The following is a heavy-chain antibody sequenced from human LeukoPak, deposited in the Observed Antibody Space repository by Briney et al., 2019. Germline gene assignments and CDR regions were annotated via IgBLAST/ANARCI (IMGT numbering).Heavy chain of an antibody. CDR3: ARGFYGSGSYYYYYYYYMDV. D-gene: IGHD3-10*01. CDR2: IYTSGST. J-gene: IGHJ6*03. CDR1: GGSIGSYY. V-gene: IGHV4-4*09. Sequence: SETLSLTCTVSGGSIGSYYWSWIRQPPGKGLEWIGYIYTSGSTNYNPSLKSRVTISVDTSKNQFSLKLSSVTAADTAVYYCARGFYGSGSYYYYYYYYMDVWGKGTTVTVSS.